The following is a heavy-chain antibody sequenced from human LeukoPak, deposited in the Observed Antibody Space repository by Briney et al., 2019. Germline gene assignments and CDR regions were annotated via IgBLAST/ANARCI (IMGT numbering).Heavy chain of an antibody. V-gene: IGHV4-39*01. J-gene: IGHJ5*02. D-gene: IGHD3-10*01. CDR2: VYYTGST. Sequence: SETLSLTCTVSGASVTSGGFYWGWLRQPPGKGPEWIATVYYTGSTYYNPSLKSRVTISIDTSKNQFSLRLTSVTTTDTAIYHCARHSGSGSLSRPFDPWGQGTLVTVSS. CDR1: GASVTSGGFY. CDR3: ARHSGSGSLSRPFDP.